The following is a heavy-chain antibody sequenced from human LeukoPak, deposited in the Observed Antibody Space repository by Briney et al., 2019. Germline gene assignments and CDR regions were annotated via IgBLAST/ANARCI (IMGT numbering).Heavy chain of an antibody. CDR3: ARVDYDILTGYYIYAFDI. Sequence: GGSLRLSCAASGFTFSSYSMNWVRQAPGKGLEWVSSISGSSSYIYYADSVKGRFTTSRDNAKNSLYLQMNSLRAEDTAVYYCARVDYDILTGYYIYAFDIWGQGTMVTVSS. CDR2: ISGSSSYI. J-gene: IGHJ3*02. D-gene: IGHD3-9*01. V-gene: IGHV3-21*01. CDR1: GFTFSSYS.